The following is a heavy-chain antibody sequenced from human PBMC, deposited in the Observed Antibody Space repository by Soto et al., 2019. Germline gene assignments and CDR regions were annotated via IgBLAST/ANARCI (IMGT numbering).Heavy chain of an antibody. D-gene: IGHD1-26*01. CDR3: ATWRHYSGTYCFDY. Sequence: VKVSCKASGGTFNTYTINWVRQAPGQGLEWMGQIIPMFDSANYAQSFQGGVTITADKSTNTAYMELSSLRSEDTALYFCATWRHYSGTYCFDYWGQGTLVTVSS. J-gene: IGHJ4*02. CDR2: IIPMFDSA. CDR1: GGTFNTYT. V-gene: IGHV1-69*06.